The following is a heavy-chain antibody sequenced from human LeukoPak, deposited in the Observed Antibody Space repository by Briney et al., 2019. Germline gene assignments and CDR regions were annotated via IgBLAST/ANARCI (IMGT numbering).Heavy chain of an antibody. CDR1: GFTFSSYA. CDR2: ISGSGGST. D-gene: IGHD1-26*01. CDR3: ARGSGSQNYYYYYMDV. Sequence: PGGSLRLSCAASGFTFSSYAMSWVRQAPGKGLERVSAISGSGGSTYYADSAKGRFTISRDNFKNTLYLQINSLRAEDTAVYYCARGSGSQNYYYYYMDVWGKGSTVTVSS. J-gene: IGHJ6*03. V-gene: IGHV3-23*01.